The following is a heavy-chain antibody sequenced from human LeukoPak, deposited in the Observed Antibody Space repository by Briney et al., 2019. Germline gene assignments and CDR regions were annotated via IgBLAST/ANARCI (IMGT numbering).Heavy chain of an antibody. CDR1: GGSISSYY. CDR3: ARVYSSSSPYYYYYMDV. J-gene: IGHJ6*03. D-gene: IGHD6-6*01. CDR2: IYYSGST. Sequence: PSETLSLTCTVSGGSISSYYWSWIRQPPGKGLEWIGYIYYSGSTNYNPSLKSRATISVDTSKNQFSLKLSSVTAADTAVYYCARVYSSSSPYYYYYMDVWGKGTTVTVSS. V-gene: IGHV4-59*01.